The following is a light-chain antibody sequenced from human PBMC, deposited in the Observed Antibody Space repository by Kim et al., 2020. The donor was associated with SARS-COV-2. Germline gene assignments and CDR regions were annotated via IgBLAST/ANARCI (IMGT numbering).Light chain of an antibody. Sequence: SYELTQPPSVSVFPGQTATIACSGDELGDKYACWYQQKPGQSPVLVIYEGTERPSGIPERFSGSKSETTATLTISGTQTLDEADYYCQAWDRRTVIFGGGTQLTVL. V-gene: IGLV3-1*01. CDR1: ELGDKY. CDR2: EGT. J-gene: IGLJ2*01. CDR3: QAWDRRTVI.